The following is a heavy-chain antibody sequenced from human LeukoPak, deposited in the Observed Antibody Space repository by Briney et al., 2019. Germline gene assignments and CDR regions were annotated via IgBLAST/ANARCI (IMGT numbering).Heavy chain of an antibody. D-gene: IGHD3-10*01. CDR2: MNPNSGNT. Sequence: ASVKVSCKASGYTFTSYDINWVRQATGQGLEWMGWMNPNSGNTGYAQKFQGSVTMTRNTSISTAYMELSSLRSEDTAVYYCARGSVLLWFGESAGAFDIWGQGTMVTVSS. CDR1: GYTFTSYD. CDR3: ARGSVLLWFGESAGAFDI. J-gene: IGHJ3*02. V-gene: IGHV1-8*01.